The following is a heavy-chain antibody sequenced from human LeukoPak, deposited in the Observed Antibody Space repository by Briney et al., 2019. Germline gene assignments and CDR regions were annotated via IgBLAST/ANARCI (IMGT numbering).Heavy chain of an antibody. CDR3: AKSITGTRYYFDY. V-gene: IGHV3-23*01. CDR2: ISSSGGST. Sequence: GGTLRLSCAASGFTFSSYGMSWVRQAPGKGLEWVSTISSSGGSTYYADSVKGRFTSSRDNSKNTLYLQMNSLRAEDTAVYYCAKSITGTRYYFDYWGQGTLVTVSS. J-gene: IGHJ4*02. D-gene: IGHD1-20*01. CDR1: GFTFSSYG.